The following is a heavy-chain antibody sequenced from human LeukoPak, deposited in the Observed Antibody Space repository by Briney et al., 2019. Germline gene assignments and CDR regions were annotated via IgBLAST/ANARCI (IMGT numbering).Heavy chain of an antibody. CDR2: INQDGSEK. J-gene: IGHJ4*02. CDR1: GFTFSSYW. D-gene: IGHD3-16*02. Sequence: GGSLRLSCAASGFTFSSYWMSWVRQAPGKGLEGVANINQDGSEKYYVDSVKGRFTISRANAKNSLYLQMNSLRAEDTAVYYCARDGGYDYVWGSYRYGGYFDYWGQGTLVTVSS. CDR3: ARDGGYDYVWGSYRYGGYFDY. V-gene: IGHV3-7*03.